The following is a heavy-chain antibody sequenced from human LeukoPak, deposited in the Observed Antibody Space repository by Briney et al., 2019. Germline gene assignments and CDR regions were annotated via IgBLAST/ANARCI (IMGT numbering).Heavy chain of an antibody. CDR1: GYTFTSYD. J-gene: IGHJ5*02. CDR2: INPNSGGT. Sequence: ASVKVSCKASGYTFTSYDINWVRQATGQGLEWMGWINPNSGGTNCAQKFQGRVTMTRDTSISTAYMELSRLRSDDTAVYYCARDRKPTNWNYVVDPWGQGTLVTVSS. CDR3: ARDRKPTNWNYVVDP. V-gene: IGHV1-2*02. D-gene: IGHD1-7*01.